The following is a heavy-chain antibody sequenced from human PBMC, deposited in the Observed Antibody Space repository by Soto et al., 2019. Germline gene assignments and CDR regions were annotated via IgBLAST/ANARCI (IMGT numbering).Heavy chain of an antibody. CDR2: IVVGSGNT. D-gene: IGHD6-13*01. V-gene: IGHV1-58*01. Sequence: ASVKVSCKASGFTFTSSAVQWVRQARGQRLEWIGWIVVGSGNTNYAQKFQERVTITRDMSTSTAYMELSSLRSEDTAVYYCAAITYPGIAAGKVPFDPWGQGTLVTVSS. CDR3: AAITYPGIAAGKVPFDP. CDR1: GFTFTSSA. J-gene: IGHJ5*02.